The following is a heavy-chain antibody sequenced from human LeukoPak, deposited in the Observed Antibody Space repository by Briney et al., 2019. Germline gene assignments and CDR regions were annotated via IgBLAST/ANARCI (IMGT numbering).Heavy chain of an antibody. V-gene: IGHV3-21*01. CDR3: ARGYYYDSSGYYYYYY. J-gene: IGHJ4*02. CDR2: ISSSSSYI. CDR1: GFTFSSYS. D-gene: IGHD3-22*01. Sequence: GGSLRLSCAASGFTFSSYSMNWVRQAPGKGLEWVSSISSSSSYIYYADSVKGRFTISRDNAKNSLYLQMNSLRAEDTAVYYCARGYYYDSSGYYYYYYWGQGTLVTVSS.